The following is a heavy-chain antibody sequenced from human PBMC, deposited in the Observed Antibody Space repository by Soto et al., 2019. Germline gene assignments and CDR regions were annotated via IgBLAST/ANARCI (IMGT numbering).Heavy chain of an antibody. D-gene: IGHD5-12*01. CDR3: TKGCGRGFDLCGS. J-gene: IGHJ5*02. V-gene: IGHV3-30*18. Sequence: QEHLMESGGGVAQAGRSLRLSCAVSGLIFNRYGMHWVRQAPGKGLEWGAGISEDGNRKYYIDSLKGRFAISRDNSKNILYLQMDSLRPEDTAVYYCTKGCGRGFDLCGSWGQGTLVTVFS. CDR2: ISEDGNRK. CDR1: GLIFNRYG.